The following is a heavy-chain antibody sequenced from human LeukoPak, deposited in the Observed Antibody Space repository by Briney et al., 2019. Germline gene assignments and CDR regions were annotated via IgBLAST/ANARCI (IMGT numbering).Heavy chain of an antibody. J-gene: IGHJ3*02. CDR2: IYYSGSIS. Sequence: PSETLSLTCTVTGRSISSSRNYWGWIRQPPGKGLEWIGSIYYSGSISYYNPSLKSRVTISADTSKNQLSLKLSSVTAADTAVYFCAISGPGDYDQDAFD. V-gene: IGHV4-39*01. CDR3: AISGPGDYDQDAFD. D-gene: IGHD4-17*01. CDR1: GRSISSSRNY.